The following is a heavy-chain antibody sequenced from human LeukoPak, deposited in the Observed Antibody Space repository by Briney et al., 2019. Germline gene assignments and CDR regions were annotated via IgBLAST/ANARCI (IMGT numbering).Heavy chain of an antibody. Sequence: SETLSLTCAVYGGSFSGNYWSWIRRPPGKGLEWIGEINHSGSTNYNPSLKSRVTISVDTSKNQFSLKLSSVTAADTAVYYCARTMVRFLPYYQYGMDVWGQGTTVTVSS. CDR2: INHSGST. V-gene: IGHV4-34*01. CDR3: ARTMVRFLPYYQYGMDV. CDR1: GGSFSGNY. J-gene: IGHJ6*02. D-gene: IGHD3-10*01.